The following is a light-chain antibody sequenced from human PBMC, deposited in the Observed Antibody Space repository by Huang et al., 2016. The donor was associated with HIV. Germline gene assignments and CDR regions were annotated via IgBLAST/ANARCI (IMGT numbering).Light chain of an antibody. CDR2: AAS. CDR1: QDINNY. Sequence: DIQMTQSPFAMSASVGDRVNITCRANQDINNYLLWFQQKPGKVPKRLIYAASNLPSGLPSRFSGGGSGTEFTLTISNLQPEDFATYYCLQHLSYPPAFGQGTRLEIK. V-gene: IGKV1-17*03. J-gene: IGKJ5*01. CDR3: LQHLSYPPA.